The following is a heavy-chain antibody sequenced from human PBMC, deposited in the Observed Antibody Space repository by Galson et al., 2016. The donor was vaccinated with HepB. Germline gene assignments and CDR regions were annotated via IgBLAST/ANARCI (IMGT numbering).Heavy chain of an antibody. CDR2: IYYSGRT. D-gene: IGHD6-19*01. J-gene: IGHJ6*02. CDR3: ARDDSGGWYGSHYGMDV. V-gene: IGHV4-59*01. Sequence: ETLSLTCTVSGASISGYYLSWIRQPPGKGLEWIGYIYYSGRTNYNPSLTSRVTISVDTSKNQFSLKLSSVTAADTAVYYCARDDSGGWYGSHYGMDVWGQGTTVTVSS. CDR1: GASISGYY.